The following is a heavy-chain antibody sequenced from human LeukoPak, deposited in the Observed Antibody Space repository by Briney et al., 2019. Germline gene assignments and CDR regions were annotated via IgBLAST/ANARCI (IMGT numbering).Heavy chain of an antibody. CDR1: GFTFSSYS. J-gene: IGHJ6*04. V-gene: IGHV3-21*01. CDR3: ARELGKGQYYDFWSGQSTKGMDV. Sequence: GGSLRLSCAASGFTFSSYSMNWVRQAPGKGLEWVSSISSSSSYIYYADSVKGRFTISRDNAKNSLYLQMNSLRAEDTAVYYCARELGKGQYYDFWSGQSTKGMDVWGKGTTVTVSS. CDR2: ISSSSSYI. D-gene: IGHD3-3*01.